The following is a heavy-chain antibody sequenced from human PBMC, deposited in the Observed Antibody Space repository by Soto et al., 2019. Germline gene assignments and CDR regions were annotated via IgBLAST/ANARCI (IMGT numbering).Heavy chain of an antibody. V-gene: IGHV6-1*01. CDR3: ARGEQYSGRIFDY. J-gene: IGHJ4*01. D-gene: IGHD1-26*01. Sequence: QXLSLTCAITGDXVSSNSAGWSWVRQSPSRGLEWLGRTYYRSKWYYEYAVSVRGRITINPDTSKKQYSLQLNSVTTEDTAVYFCARGEQYSGRIFDYWGQGTLGTVSS. CDR2: TYYRSKWYY. CDR1: GDXVSSNSAG.